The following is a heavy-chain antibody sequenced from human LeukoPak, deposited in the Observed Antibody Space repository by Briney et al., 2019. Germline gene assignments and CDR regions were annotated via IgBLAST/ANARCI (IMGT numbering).Heavy chain of an antibody. V-gene: IGHV1-2*06. J-gene: IGHJ4*02. Sequence: ASVKVSCKASGYTFTGYYMHWVRQAPGQGLEWMGRINPNSGGTNYAQKFQGRVTMTRDTSISTAYMELRSLRSDDTAVYYCARDAWIVGALDYWGQGTLVTVSS. CDR1: GYTFTGYY. CDR3: ARDAWIVGALDY. D-gene: IGHD1-26*01. CDR2: INPNSGGT.